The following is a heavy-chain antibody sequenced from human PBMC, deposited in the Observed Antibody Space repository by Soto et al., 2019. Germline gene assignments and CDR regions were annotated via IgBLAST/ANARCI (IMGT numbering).Heavy chain of an antibody. Sequence: EVQLLESGGGLVQPGGSLRLSCAASGFTFSSYAMSWVRQAPGEGLEWVSAISGSGGRTYYADSVKVRFTISRDNSTNTLYLKMKSLRNEETAVYYCACRYDISAGYSRYYYGMDVWGEGPTVTVSS. CDR1: GFTFSSYA. D-gene: IGHD3-9*01. CDR3: ACRYDISAGYSRYYYGMDV. V-gene: IGHV3-23*01. J-gene: IGHJ6*04. CDR2: ISGSGGRT.